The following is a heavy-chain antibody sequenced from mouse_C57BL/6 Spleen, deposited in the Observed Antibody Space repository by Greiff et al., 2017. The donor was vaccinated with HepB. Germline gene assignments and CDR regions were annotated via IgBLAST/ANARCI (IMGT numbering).Heavy chain of an antibody. V-gene: IGHV1-50*01. D-gene: IGHD2-1*01. CDR2: IDPSDSYT. CDR3: ARGGNGDY. Sequence: LQPGAELVKPGASVKLSCKASGYTFTSYWMQWVKQRPGQGLEWIGEIDPSDSYTNYNQKFKGKATLTVDTSSSTAYMQLSSLTSEDSAVYYCARGGNGDYWGQGTTLTVSS. CDR1: GYTFTSYW. J-gene: IGHJ2*01.